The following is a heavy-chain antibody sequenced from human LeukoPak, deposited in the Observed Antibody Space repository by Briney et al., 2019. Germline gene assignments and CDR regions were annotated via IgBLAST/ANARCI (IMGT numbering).Heavy chain of an antibody. J-gene: IGHJ6*03. CDR1: GGSFSGYY. Sequence: SETLSLTCAVYGGSFSGYYWSWIRQPPGKGLEWIGEINHSGSTNYNPSLKSRVTISVDTSKNQFSLKLSSVTAADTAVYYCARPYRYGGKKGYYYYYMDVWGKGTTVTVSS. V-gene: IGHV4-34*01. CDR2: INHSGST. D-gene: IGHD4-23*01. CDR3: ARPYRYGGKKGYYYYYMDV.